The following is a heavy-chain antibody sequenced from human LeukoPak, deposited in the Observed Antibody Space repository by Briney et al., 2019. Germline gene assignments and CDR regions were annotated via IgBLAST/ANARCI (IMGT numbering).Heavy chain of an antibody. D-gene: IGHD2/OR15-2a*01. J-gene: IGHJ1*01. V-gene: IGHV4-59*01. CDR3: ARVRGTFETD. Sequence: PSETLSLTCPVSGGSLSPYYWSWIRQPPGKGLEWIGYLHYSGSTTYSPSLKSRVTMSVDTTKSQVSLKLNPVAAADAAIYYCARVRGTFETDWGQGTLVTVSS. CDR2: LHYSGST. CDR1: GGSLSPYY.